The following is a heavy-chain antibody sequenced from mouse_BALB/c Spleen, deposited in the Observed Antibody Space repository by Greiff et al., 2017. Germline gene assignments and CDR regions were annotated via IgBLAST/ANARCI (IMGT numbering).Heavy chain of an antibody. V-gene: IGHV1-80*01. CDR2: IYPGDGDT. Sequence: QVQLKQSGAELVRPGSSVKISCKASGYAFSSYWMNWVKQRPGQGLEWIGQIYPGDGDTNYNGKFKGKATLTADKSSSTAYMQLSSLTSEDSAVYFCARSEAGYYYGSSGAMDYWGQGTSVTVSS. D-gene: IGHD1-1*01. CDR3: ARSEAGYYYGSSGAMDY. CDR1: GYAFSSYW. J-gene: IGHJ4*01.